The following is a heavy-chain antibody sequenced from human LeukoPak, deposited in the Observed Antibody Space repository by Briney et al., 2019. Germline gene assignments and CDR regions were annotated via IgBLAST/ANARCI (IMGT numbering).Heavy chain of an antibody. CDR3: ARDNGKYAMDV. V-gene: IGHV3-74*01. D-gene: IGHD2-8*01. CDR1: GFTFSRHW. J-gene: IGHJ6*02. CDR2: LNSDGSRK. Sequence: PGGSLRLSCAASGFTFSRHWMHWVRQAPGKGLVWVSHLNSDGSRKTYADSVKGRFTISRDNAKNTIYLQMNSLRAEDTAVYYCARDNGKYAMDVWGQGITVTVSS.